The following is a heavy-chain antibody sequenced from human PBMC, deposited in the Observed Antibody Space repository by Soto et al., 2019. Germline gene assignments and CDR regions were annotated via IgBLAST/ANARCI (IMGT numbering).Heavy chain of an antibody. CDR1: GYTFTSYG. V-gene: IGHV1-18*01. CDR2: ISAYNGNT. J-gene: IGHJ6*02. Sequence: QVQLVQSGAEVKKPGASVKVSCKASGYTFTSYGISWVRQAPGQGLEWMGWISAYNGNTNYAQKLQGRVTMTTDTSTSTAYMELRSLRSDDTAVYYCASYRYFDGPYYYYYGMDVWGQGTTVTVSS. D-gene: IGHD3-9*01. CDR3: ASYRYFDGPYYYYYGMDV.